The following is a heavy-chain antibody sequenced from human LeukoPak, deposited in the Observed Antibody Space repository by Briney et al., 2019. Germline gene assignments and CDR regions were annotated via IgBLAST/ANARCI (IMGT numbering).Heavy chain of an antibody. Sequence: GGSLRLSRAASGLKFSSYLMSWVRQAPGKGLEWVANIKQDGSDKYYVDSVKSRFTISRDNAKNSLYLQMNSLRAEDTAVYYCASQSRYCSGDSCYSFDYWGQGTLVTVSS. V-gene: IGHV3-7*01. CDR1: GLKFSSYL. D-gene: IGHD2-15*01. CDR2: IKQDGSDK. J-gene: IGHJ4*02. CDR3: ASQSRYCSGDSCYSFDY.